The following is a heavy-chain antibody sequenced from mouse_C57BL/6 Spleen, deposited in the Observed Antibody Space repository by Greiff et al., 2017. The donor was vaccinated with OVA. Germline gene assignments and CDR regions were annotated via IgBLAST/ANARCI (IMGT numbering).Heavy chain of an antibody. D-gene: IGHD2-3*01. V-gene: IGHV2-2*01. J-gene: IGHJ4*01. CDR2: IWSGGST. CDR3: ASYDGYSYAMDD. Sequence: VMLVESGPGLVQPSQSLSLTCTVSGFSLTSYGVHWVRQSPGKGLEWLGVIWSGGSTDYNAAFISILSISKDNSKSQVFYKMNSLQADDTAIYYCASYDGYSYAMDDWGQGTSVTVSS. CDR1: GFSLTSYG.